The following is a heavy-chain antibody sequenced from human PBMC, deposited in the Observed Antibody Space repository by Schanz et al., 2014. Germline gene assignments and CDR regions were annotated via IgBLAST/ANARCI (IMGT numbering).Heavy chain of an antibody. Sequence: VQLVESGGGLVKPGGSLRLSCAASGFIFNDYYMNWIRQAPGKGLEYVSTINSNGGSTYYANSVKGRFSISRDNSKNTLYLQMGSLRAEDTALYYCAKDPHRDYGGKPQTFDIWGQGTMVTVSS. D-gene: IGHD4-17*01. V-gene: IGHV3-64*01. CDR2: INSNGGST. CDR3: AKDPHRDYGGKPQTFDI. CDR1: GFIFNDYY. J-gene: IGHJ3*02.